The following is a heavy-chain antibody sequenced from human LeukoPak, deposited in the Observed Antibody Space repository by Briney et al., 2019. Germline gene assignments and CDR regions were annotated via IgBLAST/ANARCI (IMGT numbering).Heavy chain of an antibody. J-gene: IGHJ4*02. Sequence: SETLSPTCTVSGGSISSYYWSWIRQPPGKGLEWIGYIYYSGSTNYNPSLKSRVTISVDTSKNQFSLKLSSVTAADTAVYYCARVYSSSWYLDYWGQGTLVTVSS. CDR2: IYYSGST. V-gene: IGHV4-59*01. D-gene: IGHD6-13*01. CDR1: GGSISSYY. CDR3: ARVYSSSWYLDY.